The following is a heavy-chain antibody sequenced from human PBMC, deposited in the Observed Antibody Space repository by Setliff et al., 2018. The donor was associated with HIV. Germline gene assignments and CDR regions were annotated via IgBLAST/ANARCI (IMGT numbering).Heavy chain of an antibody. Sequence: SETLSLTCTVSAASVSSMSYYSWAWIRQPPGKGLEWIGSVYSSGTTYYNPSLKSRLTMSIDTSKNQFSLKLSSVTAADTAVYYCATYNWNFIVGYWGQGTLVTVSS. CDR3: ATYNWNFIVGY. D-gene: IGHD1-7*01. J-gene: IGHJ4*02. CDR1: AASVSSMSYY. V-gene: IGHV4-39*07. CDR2: VYSSGTT.